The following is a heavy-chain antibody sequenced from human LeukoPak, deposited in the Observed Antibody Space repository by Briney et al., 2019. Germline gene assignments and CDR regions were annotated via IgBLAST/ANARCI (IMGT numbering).Heavy chain of an antibody. Sequence: GGSLRLSCAASGFTFSTYAMSWVRQAPGKGLEWVSAISGSGGSTYYADSVKGRFTISRDNARDTLYLQMNSLRVDDTAVYYCARVRGGNWGRGTLVTVSS. D-gene: IGHD2/OR15-2a*01. CDR2: ISGSGGST. J-gene: IGHJ1*01. V-gene: IGHV3-23*01. CDR1: GFTFSTYA. CDR3: ARVRGGN.